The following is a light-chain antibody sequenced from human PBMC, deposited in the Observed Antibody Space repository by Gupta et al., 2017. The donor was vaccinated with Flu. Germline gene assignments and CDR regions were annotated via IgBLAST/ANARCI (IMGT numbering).Light chain of an antibody. J-gene: IGKJ2*01. V-gene: IGKV1-39*01. Sequence: SLSASVGDRVTITCRASETISTYLNWYQQIPRKAPKLLIYAASSLQSGVPSRFSGSGSGTDFTLTISSLQPEDSATYYCQQSYSTPPMYTFGQGTKLEI. CDR2: AAS. CDR1: ETISTY. CDR3: QQSYSTPPMYT.